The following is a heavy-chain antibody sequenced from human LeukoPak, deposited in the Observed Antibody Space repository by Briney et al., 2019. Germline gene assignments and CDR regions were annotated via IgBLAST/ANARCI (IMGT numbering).Heavy chain of an antibody. CDR2: FDPDDGET. V-gene: IGHV1-24*01. D-gene: IGHD1-26*01. Sequence: SENVSFTVSVSTLTEIHIHWVRQAPEYPVEWLGGFDPDDGETVYPQKFQGRVTMTEDTSSDTASMELSSLRSEDTAVYYCATGTSGSDYVGIVRPIDDWGQGTLVTVYS. J-gene: IGHJ4*02. CDR1: VSTLTEIH. CDR3: ATGTSGSDYVGIVRPIDD.